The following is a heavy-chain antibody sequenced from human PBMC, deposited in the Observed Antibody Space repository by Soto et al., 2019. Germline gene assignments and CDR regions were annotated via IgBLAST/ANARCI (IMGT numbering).Heavy chain of an antibody. Sequence: QLTLKESGHTLVKPTQTLTLTCTFSGFSLSTSGVGVGWIRQSPGKALEWLALIYWNDDKRYSPSLKSRLTITKDTSKNQVVLTMTNVDPVDTATYYCAHRLGRSFFDYWGQGTLVTVSS. J-gene: IGHJ4*02. CDR3: AHRLGRSFFDY. CDR2: IYWNDDK. D-gene: IGHD1-26*01. CDR1: GFSLSTSGVG. V-gene: IGHV2-5*01.